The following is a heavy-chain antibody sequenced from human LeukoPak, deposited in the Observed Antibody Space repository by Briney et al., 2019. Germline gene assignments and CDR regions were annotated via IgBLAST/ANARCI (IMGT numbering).Heavy chain of an antibody. V-gene: IGHV3-9*01. J-gene: IGHJ4*02. CDR3: TKDPSRGDSSGWYADY. CDR1: GFTFYDYA. CDR2: ISWNSGSI. Sequence: QAGGSLRLSCAASGFTFYDYAMHWVRQAPGKGLEWVSGISWNSGSIGYADSVKGRFTISRDNAKNSLYLQMNSLRAEDTALYYCTKDPSRGDSSGWYADYWGQGTLVTVSS. D-gene: IGHD6-19*01.